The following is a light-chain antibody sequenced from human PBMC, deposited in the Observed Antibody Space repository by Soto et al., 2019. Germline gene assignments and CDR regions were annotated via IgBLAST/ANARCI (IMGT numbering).Light chain of an antibody. J-gene: IGKJ3*01. CDR3: QHLNSYPLT. V-gene: IGKV1-9*01. CDR1: QGISSY. Sequence: DIQLTQSPSFLSASVGDRVTITCRASQGISSYLAWYQQKPGKAPKLRIYAASTLQSGVPSRFRGSGSGTEFTLTISSLQPEDFSTYYCQHLNSYPLTFGPGTKVDIK. CDR2: AAS.